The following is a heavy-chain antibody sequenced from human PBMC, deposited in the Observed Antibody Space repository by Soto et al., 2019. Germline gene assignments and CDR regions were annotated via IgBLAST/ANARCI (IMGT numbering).Heavy chain of an antibody. Sequence: QVQLVESGGGVVQPGRSLRLSCAASGFTFSSYGMHWVRQAPGKGLEWVAVISYDGSNKYYADSVKGRFTISRDNSKNTLYLQMNSLRAEDTAVYYCAKDGGYCSGGSGYDGGTHVDYWGQGTLVTVSS. CDR2: ISYDGSNK. CDR1: GFTFSSYG. CDR3: AKDGGYCSGGSGYDGGTHVDY. V-gene: IGHV3-30*18. D-gene: IGHD2-15*01. J-gene: IGHJ4*02.